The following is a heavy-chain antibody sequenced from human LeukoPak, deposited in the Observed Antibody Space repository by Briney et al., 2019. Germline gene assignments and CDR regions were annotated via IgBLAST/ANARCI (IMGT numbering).Heavy chain of an antibody. CDR3: ARGHPWGLAFDY. CDR2: ISWNSGSI. CDR1: GFTFDDYA. V-gene: IGHV3-9*01. Sequence: GGSLRLSCAASGFTFDDYAMHWVRQAPGKGLEWVSGISWNSGSIGYADSVKGRFTISRDNAQNSLYLQMTSLRAEDTALYYCARGHPWGLAFDYWGQGTLVTVSS. J-gene: IGHJ4*02. D-gene: IGHD7-27*01.